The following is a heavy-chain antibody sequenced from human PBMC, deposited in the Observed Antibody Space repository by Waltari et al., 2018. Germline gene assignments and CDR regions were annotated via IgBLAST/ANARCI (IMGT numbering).Heavy chain of an antibody. CDR1: GFTFSSYW. CDR3: ARAPVQGAMRGYYYYGMDV. D-gene: IGHD3-10*01. V-gene: IGHV3-7*04. Sequence: EVQLVESGGGLVQPGGSLRLSCAASGFTFSSYWMSWVRQAPGQGREWVANIKQDGSEKYYVDSVKGRFTISRDNAKNSLYLQMNSLRAEDTAVYYCARAPVQGAMRGYYYYGMDVWGQGTTVTVSS. CDR2: IKQDGSEK. J-gene: IGHJ6*02.